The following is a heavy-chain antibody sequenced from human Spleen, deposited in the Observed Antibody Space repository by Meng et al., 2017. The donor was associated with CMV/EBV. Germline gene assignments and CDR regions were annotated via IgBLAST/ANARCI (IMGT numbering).Heavy chain of an antibody. CDR1: GFTFSTYT. CDR3: ARDLYSSGWEYY. J-gene: IGHJ4*02. Sequence: GGSLRLSCAASGFTFSTYTMHWVRQAPGKGLEWVAVISYDGSNKYYADSVKGRFTISRDNSKNTLYLQMNSLRGEDTAVYYCARDLYSSGWEYYWGQGTLVTVTS. D-gene: IGHD6-19*01. CDR2: ISYDGSNK. V-gene: IGHV3-30*04.